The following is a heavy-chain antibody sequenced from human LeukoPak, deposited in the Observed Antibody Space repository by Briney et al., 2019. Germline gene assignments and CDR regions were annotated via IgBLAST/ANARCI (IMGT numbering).Heavy chain of an antibody. J-gene: IGHJ4*02. V-gene: IGHV3-23*01. CDR3: ARDLGTTVTTYLDY. D-gene: IGHD4-17*01. CDR1: GFTFSSYG. CDR2: ISGSGGST. Sequence: GGSLRLSCAASGFTFSSYGMTWVRQAPGKGLEWVSGISGSGGSTYYADSVKGQFTISRDNSKNTLYLQMNSLRAEDTAVYYCARDLGTTVTTYLDYWGQGTLVTVSS.